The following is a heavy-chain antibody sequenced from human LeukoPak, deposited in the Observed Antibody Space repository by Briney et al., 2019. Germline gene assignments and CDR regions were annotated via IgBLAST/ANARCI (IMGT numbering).Heavy chain of an antibody. J-gene: IGHJ5*02. CDR1: GGSISSSSYY. Sequence: SETLSLTCTVSGGSISSSSYYWGWIRQPPGKGLEWIGSIYYSGSTYYNPSLESRVTISVNTSKNQFSLKLSSVTAADTAVYFCARHGDWFDLWGQATLVTVSS. CDR3: ARHGDWFDL. CDR2: IYYSGST. D-gene: IGHD3-16*01. V-gene: IGHV4-39*01.